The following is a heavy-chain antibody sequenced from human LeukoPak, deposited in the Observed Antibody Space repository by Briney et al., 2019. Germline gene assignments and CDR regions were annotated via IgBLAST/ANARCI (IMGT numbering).Heavy chain of an antibody. J-gene: IGHJ4*02. D-gene: IGHD2-2*01. CDR1: GFAFSTYA. V-gene: IGHV3-64D*06. CDR3: VKRGCGGTRCYCNC. CDR2: FSSDGGTT. Sequence: PGGSLRLSCSASGFAFSTYAMHWVRQAPGKRLEYVSDFSSDGGTTPYADSVKVRFTISRDNSKNTLYLKMSSVKVEDEDFYYCVKRGCGGTRCYCNCWGQGTLVTVSS.